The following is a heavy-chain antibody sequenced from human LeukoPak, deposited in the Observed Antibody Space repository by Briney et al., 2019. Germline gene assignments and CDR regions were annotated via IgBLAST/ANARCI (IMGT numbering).Heavy chain of an antibody. CDR1: GGSFSSSSYY. CDR3: ARLGGYSYGSSYYFDY. D-gene: IGHD5-18*01. J-gene: IGHJ4*02. V-gene: IGHV4-39*01. Sequence: PSETLSLTCTVSGGSFSSSSYYWGWIRQPPGKGLGWIGNIFYSGNTYYNPSLKSRVTISVDTSKNQFSLRLSSVTAADTAVYYCARLGGYSYGSSYYFDYWGQGTLVTVSS. CDR2: IFYSGNT.